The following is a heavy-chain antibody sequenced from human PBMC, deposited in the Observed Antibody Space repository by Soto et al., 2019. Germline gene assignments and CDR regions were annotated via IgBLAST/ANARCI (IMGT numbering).Heavy chain of an antibody. CDR2: INHSGST. V-gene: IGHV4-34*01. D-gene: IGHD2-15*01. Sequence: SETLSLTCAVYGGSFSGYYWSWIRQPPGKGLEWIGEINHSGSTNYNPSLKSRVTISVDTSKNQFSLKLSSVTAADTAVYYCARGRGYCSGGSCYSSRRPGFDYWGQGTLVTVSS. CDR3: ARGRGYCSGGSCYSSRRPGFDY. CDR1: GGSFSGYY. J-gene: IGHJ4*02.